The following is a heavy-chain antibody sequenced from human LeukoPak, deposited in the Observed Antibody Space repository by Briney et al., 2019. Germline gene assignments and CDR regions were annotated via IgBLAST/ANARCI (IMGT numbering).Heavy chain of an antibody. CDR1: GFTFSSYS. CDR2: ISSSSSTI. V-gene: IGHV3-48*04. D-gene: IGHD6-13*01. CDR3: AKSATIAAAGGFDY. Sequence: GGSLRLSCAASGFTFSSYSMNWVRQAPGKGLEWVSYISSSSSTIYYADSVKGRFTIPRDNAKNSLYLQMNSLRAEDTAVYYCAKSATIAAAGGFDYWGQGTLVTVSS. J-gene: IGHJ4*02.